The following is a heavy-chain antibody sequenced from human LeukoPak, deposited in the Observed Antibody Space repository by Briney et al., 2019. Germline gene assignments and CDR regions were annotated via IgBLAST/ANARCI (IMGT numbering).Heavy chain of an antibody. CDR3: AKGVGYGGMDV. Sequence: SGGSLRLSCAASGFTFSGYGMHWVCQAPGKGPEWVAVISYDGHNEYYGDSVKGRFTISRDNSKNTVSLQMDSLRAEDTGIYYCAKGVGYGGMDVWGQGTTVTVSS. J-gene: IGHJ6*02. CDR2: ISYDGHNE. V-gene: IGHV3-30*18. D-gene: IGHD5-12*01. CDR1: GFTFSGYG.